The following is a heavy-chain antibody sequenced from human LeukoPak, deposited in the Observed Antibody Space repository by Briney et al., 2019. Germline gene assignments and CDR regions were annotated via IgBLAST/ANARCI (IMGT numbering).Heavy chain of an antibody. CDR1: GGSISSSSYC. V-gene: IGHV4-39*01. CDR3: ARGRSYTSSPHY. J-gene: IGHJ4*02. CDR2: IYYSGST. D-gene: IGHD6-13*01. Sequence: SETLSLTCTVSGGSISSSSYCWGWIRQPPGKGLEWIGSIYYSGSTYYNPSLKSRVTISVDTSKNQLSLKLSSVTAADTAVYYCARGRSYTSSPHYWGQGTLVTVSS.